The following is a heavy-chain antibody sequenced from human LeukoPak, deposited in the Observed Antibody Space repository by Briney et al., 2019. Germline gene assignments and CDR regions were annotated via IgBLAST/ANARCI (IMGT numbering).Heavy chain of an antibody. CDR2: IHNDGST. CDR3: ARGFLQLTPYYFDY. Sequence: GGSLRLSCAASGFDVSVNYMNWIRQSPEKGLEWVSVIHNDGSTYYADSVKGRFTVSRDDSKNTVSLQMDSLRVDDTGIYYCARGFLQLTPYYFDYWGQGALVTVSS. V-gene: IGHV3-66*01. J-gene: IGHJ4*02. CDR1: GFDVSVNY. D-gene: IGHD1-1*01.